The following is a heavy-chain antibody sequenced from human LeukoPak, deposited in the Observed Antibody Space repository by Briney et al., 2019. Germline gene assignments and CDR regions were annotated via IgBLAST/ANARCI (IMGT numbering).Heavy chain of an antibody. Sequence: SVKVSCKASGGTFSSYAISWVRQAPGQGLEWMGGIIPIFGTANYAQKFQGRVTITTDESTSTAYMELSSLRSEDTAVYYCARTTYYYDSGGYYSPRDYFDYWGQGTLVTVSS. D-gene: IGHD3-22*01. CDR1: GGTFSSYA. CDR3: ARTTYYYDSGGYYSPRDYFDY. CDR2: IIPIFGTA. V-gene: IGHV1-69*05. J-gene: IGHJ4*02.